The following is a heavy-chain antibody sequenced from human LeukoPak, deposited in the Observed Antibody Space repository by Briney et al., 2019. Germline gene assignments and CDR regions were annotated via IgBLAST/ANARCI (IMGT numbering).Heavy chain of an antibody. CDR2: IYHSGST. J-gene: IGHJ4*02. CDR3: ARDNTGSSWYFDY. D-gene: IGHD6-13*01. CDR1: GYSISSGYY. Sequence: SETLSLTCAVSGYSISSGYYWGWIRQPPGKGLEWIGSIYHSGSTYYNPSLKSRVTISVDTSKNQFSLKLSSVTAAGTAVYYCARDNTGSSWYFDYWGQGTLVTVSS. V-gene: IGHV4-38-2*02.